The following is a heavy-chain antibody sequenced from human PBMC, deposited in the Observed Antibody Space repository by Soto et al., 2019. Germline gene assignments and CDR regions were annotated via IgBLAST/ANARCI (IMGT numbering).Heavy chain of an antibody. CDR2: IYHSGST. CDR1: GSFYSRMNG. Sequence: SAALSRTCAGTGSFYSRMNGWCWVRQPPGKGLEWIGEIYHSGSTNYNPSLKSRVTISVDKSNNQSSLPLTSVTAADTAVYYCARGYSSGTVSAWGQGTLVPVSS. CDR3: ARGYSSGTVSA. V-gene: IGHV4-4*02. J-gene: IGHJ4*02. D-gene: IGHD6-19*01.